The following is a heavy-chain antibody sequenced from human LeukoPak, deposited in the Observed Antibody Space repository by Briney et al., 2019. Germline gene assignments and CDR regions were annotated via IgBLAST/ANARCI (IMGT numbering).Heavy chain of an antibody. CDR3: ARETTYCSSTSCYGGWFDP. D-gene: IGHD2-2*01. V-gene: IGHV4-34*01. J-gene: IGHJ5*02. CDR2: INHSGST. Sequence: SETLSLTCAVYGGSFSGYYWSWIRQPPGKGLEWIGEINHSGSTNYNPSLKSRVTISVDTSKNQFSLKLSSVTAADTAVYYCARETTYCSSTSCYGGWFDPWGQGTLVTVSS. CDR1: GGSFSGYY.